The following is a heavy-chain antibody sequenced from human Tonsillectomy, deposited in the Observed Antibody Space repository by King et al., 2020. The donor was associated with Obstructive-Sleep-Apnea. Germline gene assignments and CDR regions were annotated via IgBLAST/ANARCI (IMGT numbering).Heavy chain of an antibody. J-gene: IGHJ4*02. Sequence: VQLVESGGGLVQPGGSLRLSCAASGFTFSNSWIHWVRQAPGKGLLWVSRINSDGSETIYADSVKGRFTISRDNAKNTVYLQMNSLTAEDTAVYYCARDYYYTIDYWGKGTLVTVSS. CDR1: GFTFSNSW. V-gene: IGHV3-74*01. D-gene: IGHD1-26*01. CDR3: ARDYYYTIDY. CDR2: INSDGSET.